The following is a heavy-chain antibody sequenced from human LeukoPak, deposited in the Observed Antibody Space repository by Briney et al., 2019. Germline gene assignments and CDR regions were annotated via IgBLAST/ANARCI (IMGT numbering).Heavy chain of an antibody. CDR1: GGSFSGYY. Sequence: PSETLSLTCAVYGGSFSGYYWSWIRQPPGKGLEWIGEINHSGSTNYNPSLESRVTISVDTSKNQFSLKLSSVTAADTAVYYCARSPVLYGTRQKGVDYWGQGTLVTVSS. V-gene: IGHV4-34*01. D-gene: IGHD1-1*01. CDR2: INHSGST. CDR3: ARSPVLYGTRQKGVDY. J-gene: IGHJ4*02.